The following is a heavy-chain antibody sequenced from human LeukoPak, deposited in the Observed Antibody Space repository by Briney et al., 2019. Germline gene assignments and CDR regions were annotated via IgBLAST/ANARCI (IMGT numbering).Heavy chain of an antibody. Sequence: ASVKVSCKASGYTFTSYDINWVRQATGQGLEWMGWMNPNSGNTGYAQKFQGRVTMTRNTSISTAYMELSRLRSDDTAVYYCAKYGSSSWPNWFDPWGQGTLVTVSS. J-gene: IGHJ5*02. D-gene: IGHD6-13*01. CDR1: GYTFTSYD. CDR2: MNPNSGNT. CDR3: AKYGSSSWPNWFDP. V-gene: IGHV1-8*01.